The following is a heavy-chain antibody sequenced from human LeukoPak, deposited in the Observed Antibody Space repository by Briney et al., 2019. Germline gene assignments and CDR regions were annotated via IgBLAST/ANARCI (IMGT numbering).Heavy chain of an antibody. CDR3: ARTLPTYYYDSSGFGISPWFDP. Sequence: SQTLSLTCAVSGRSISSGGYSWSWIRQPPGKGLEWFGYIYHSGSTYYNPSLKSRVTISVDRSKNQFSLKLSSVTAADTAVYYCARTLPTYYYDSSGFGISPWFDPWGQGTLVTVSS. J-gene: IGHJ5*02. D-gene: IGHD3-22*01. CDR1: GRSISSGGYS. CDR2: IYHSGST. V-gene: IGHV4-30-2*01.